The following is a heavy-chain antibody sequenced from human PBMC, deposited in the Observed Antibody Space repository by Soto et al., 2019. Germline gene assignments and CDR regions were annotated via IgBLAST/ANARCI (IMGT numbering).Heavy chain of an antibody. CDR1: GDSVGNGPYY. CDR2: IYYSGST. D-gene: IGHD1-26*01. CDR3: ARVRSSCHSGGCYYYYGLGV. J-gene: IGHJ6*02. Sequence: QVRLQESGPGLVKPSETLSLSCLVSGDSVGNGPYYWSWVRQSPGEGLVCNAYIYYSGSTNVNPSLESRVNISIDMSKNQFFLELRSVTAADAAVYFCARVRSSCHSGGCYYYYGLGVWGQGTTVAISS. V-gene: IGHV4-61*01.